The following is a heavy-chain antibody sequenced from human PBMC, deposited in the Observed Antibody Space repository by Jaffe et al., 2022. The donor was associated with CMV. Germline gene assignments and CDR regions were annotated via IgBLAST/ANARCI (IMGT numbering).Heavy chain of an antibody. D-gene: IGHD6-6*01. V-gene: IGHV3-30*18. Sequence: QEQLVESGGGVVQPGRSLRLSCAVSGFTFINYGMHWVRQAPGKGLEWVAFISYDGSNQFYADSVKGRFTISRDNSKNTLSLQMNSLRGEDTAIYYCAKEKQPAWSIVADGNKSRWFDPWGQGTLVTVSS. CDR2: ISYDGSNQ. CDR3: AKEKQPAWSIVADGNKSRWFDP. J-gene: IGHJ5*02. CDR1: GFTFINYG.